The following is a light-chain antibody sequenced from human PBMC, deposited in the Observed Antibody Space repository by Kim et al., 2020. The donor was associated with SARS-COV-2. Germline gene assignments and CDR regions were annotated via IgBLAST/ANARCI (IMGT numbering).Light chain of an antibody. Sequence: DVVMTQSPLSLPVPLGQPASISCRSSQSLVYIDGNTYLNWFQQRPGRSPRRLIYKVSNRDSGVPDRISGSGSGTDFTLKISRVEAEDVGVYYCMQGTHWPWTFGQGTKVDIK. CDR2: KVS. J-gene: IGKJ1*01. CDR3: MQGTHWPWT. CDR1: QSLVYIDGNTY. V-gene: IGKV2-30*01.